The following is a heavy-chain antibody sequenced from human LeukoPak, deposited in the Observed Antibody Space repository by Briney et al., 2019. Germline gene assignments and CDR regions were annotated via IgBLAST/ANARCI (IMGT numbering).Heavy chain of an antibody. Sequence: ASVKVSCKASGCTFTSYAMHWVRQAPGQRVEWLGWINAGNGNTKYSQKFQGRVTITRDTSASTAYMELSSLRSEDTAVYYCARDSYMRYGDYQTDWFDPWGQGTLVTVSS. CDR3: ARDSYMRYGDYQTDWFDP. D-gene: IGHD4-17*01. J-gene: IGHJ5*02. CDR1: GCTFTSYA. CDR2: INAGNGNT. V-gene: IGHV1-3*01.